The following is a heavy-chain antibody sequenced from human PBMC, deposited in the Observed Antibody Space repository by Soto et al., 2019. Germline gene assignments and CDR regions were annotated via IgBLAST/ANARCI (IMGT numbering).Heavy chain of an antibody. CDR3: AKGAQPLYYYYGMDV. CDR2: ISWNSGSI. Sequence: GGSLRLSCAASGFTFDDYAMHWVRQAPGKGLEWVSGISWNSGSIGYADSVKGRFTISRDNAKNSLYLQMNSLRAEDTALYYCAKGAQPLYYYYGMDVWGQGTTVTVSS. J-gene: IGHJ6*02. V-gene: IGHV3-9*01. CDR1: GFTFDDYA.